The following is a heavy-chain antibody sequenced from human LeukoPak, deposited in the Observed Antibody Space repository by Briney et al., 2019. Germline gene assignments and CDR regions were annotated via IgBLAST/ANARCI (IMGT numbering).Heavy chain of an antibody. CDR3: ARDYDGYNFLGAFDI. V-gene: IGHV4-59*01. CDR1: GGSISSYY. CDR2: IYYSGST. Sequence: SETLSLTCTVSGGSISSYYWSWIRQPPGKGLEWIGYIYYSGSTNYNPSLKSRVTISVDTSKNQFSLKLSSVTAADTAVYYCARDYDGYNFLGAFDIWGKGTMVTVSS. D-gene: IGHD5-24*01. J-gene: IGHJ3*02.